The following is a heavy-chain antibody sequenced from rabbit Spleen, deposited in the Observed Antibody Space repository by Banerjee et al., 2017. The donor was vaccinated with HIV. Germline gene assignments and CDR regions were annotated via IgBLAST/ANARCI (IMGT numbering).Heavy chain of an antibody. V-gene: IGHV1S45*01. CDR2: INTATGKP. CDR3: ARDLAGAIGWNFYL. CDR1: GFSFRARGV. D-gene: IGHD4-1*01. Sequence: QEELEESGGGLVKPEGSLTLTCRASGFSFRARGVMSWVRQAPGKGLEWIASINTATGKPVYATWAKGRFTISTTSSTTVTLQMPSLTAADTATYFCARDLAGAIGWNFYLWGPGPLVTVS. J-gene: IGHJ4*01.